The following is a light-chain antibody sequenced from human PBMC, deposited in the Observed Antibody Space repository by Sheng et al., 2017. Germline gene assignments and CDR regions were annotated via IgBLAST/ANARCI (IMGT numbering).Light chain of an antibody. V-gene: IGKV3-15*01. CDR1: QSVRSN. J-gene: IGKJ4*01. CDR2: DTS. Sequence: EIVMTQSPATLSVSPGERATLSCRASQSVRSNLAWYQQKPGQAPRLLIYDTSTRATGLPARFSGSGSGTEFTLTISSLQSEDFAVYYCQQYNNLPFTFGGGTKVEIK. CDR3: QQYNNLPFT.